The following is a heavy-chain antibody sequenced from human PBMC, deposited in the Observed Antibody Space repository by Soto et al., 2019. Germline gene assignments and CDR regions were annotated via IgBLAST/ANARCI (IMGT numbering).Heavy chain of an antibody. D-gene: IGHD5-12*01. CDR1: GGSFSGHS. CDR2: INHSGRV. V-gene: IGHV4-34*10. CDR3: AHLRDGYNYAFDI. J-gene: IGHJ3*02. Sequence: PSETLSLTCAVYGGSFSGHSWTWIRQSPGKGLEWIGDINHSGRVNYSPSFQGQVTISADKSISTAYLQWSSLKASDTAMYYCAHLRDGYNYAFDIWGQGTMVTVSS.